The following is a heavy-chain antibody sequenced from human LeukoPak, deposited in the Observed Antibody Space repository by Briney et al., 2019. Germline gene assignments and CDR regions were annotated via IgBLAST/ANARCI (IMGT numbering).Heavy chain of an antibody. CDR3: AKDSSSSWFGGDSQ. CDR2: ISDDGSKN. D-gene: IGHD2-2*01. V-gene: IGHV3-30-3*01. J-gene: IGHJ4*02. CDR1: GFTFSNFA. Sequence: GRSLRLSCAASGFTFSNFAMHWVRQAPGKGLEWVAVISDDGSKNYFEDSVKGRVIISRDNSKNTMFLQMNRLRTEDTAVYYCAKDSSSSWFGGDSQWGQGTLVTVSS.